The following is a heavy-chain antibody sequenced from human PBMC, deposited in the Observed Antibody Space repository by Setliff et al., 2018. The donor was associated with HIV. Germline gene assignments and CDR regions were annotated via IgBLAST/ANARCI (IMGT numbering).Heavy chain of an antibody. D-gene: IGHD2-8*01. CDR2: IYPGDSET. CDR3: ARFISGKNGVDI. J-gene: IGHJ3*02. CDR1: ELNSPNDW. V-gene: IGHV5-51*01. Sequence: GESLKISCKASELNSPNDWIAWVRQMSGNGLEWMGIIYPGDSETRYSPSFQGQVTISVDKSTTTAYLQWSSLKASDSAIYYCARFISGKNGVDIWGPGTMVTVSS.